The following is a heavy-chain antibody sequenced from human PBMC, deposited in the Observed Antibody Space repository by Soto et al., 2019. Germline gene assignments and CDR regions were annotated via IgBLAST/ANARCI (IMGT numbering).Heavy chain of an antibody. Sequence: QVQLVQSGAEVKKPGSSVKVSCKASGGTFSSYAISWVRQAPGQGLEWMGGIIPIFGTANYAQKFQGRVTITADESTRTAYMELSSLRSEDTAVYCCARDQEGDIVVVPAAPSSYYYYGMDVWGQGTTVTVSS. CDR3: ARDQEGDIVVVPAAPSSYYYYGMDV. CDR1: GGTFSSYA. J-gene: IGHJ6*02. V-gene: IGHV1-69*01. CDR2: IIPIFGTA. D-gene: IGHD2-2*01.